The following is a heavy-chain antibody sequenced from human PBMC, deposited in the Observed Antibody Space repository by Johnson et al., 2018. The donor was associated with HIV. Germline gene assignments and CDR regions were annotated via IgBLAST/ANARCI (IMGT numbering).Heavy chain of an antibody. CDR1: GFTFSSYG. V-gene: IGHV3-33*06. J-gene: IGHJ3*02. CDR3: AKGAPPLGSPSWPDI. D-gene: IGHD3-10*02. CDR2: IWYDGSNK. Sequence: QVQLLESGGGVVQPGRSLRLSCAASGFTFSSYGMHWVRQAPGKGLEWVAVIWYDGSNKYYADSVKGRFTISRDTYKNTLYRQMNSLRAEDTAVYYCAKGAPPLGSPSWPDIWGQGTMVTVSS.